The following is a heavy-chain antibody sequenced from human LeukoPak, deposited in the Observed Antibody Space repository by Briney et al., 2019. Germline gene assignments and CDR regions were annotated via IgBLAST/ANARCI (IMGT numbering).Heavy chain of an antibody. CDR2: ISAYNGNT. CDR1: GYTFTSYG. D-gene: IGHD2-2*01. V-gene: IGHV1-18*01. J-gene: IGHJ3*02. Sequence: ASVKVSCKASGYTFTSYGISWVRQAPGQGLEWMGWISAYNGNTNYAQRLQGRVTMTTDTSTSTAYMELRSLRSDDTAVYYCARPMLAGDAFDIWGQGAMVTVSS. CDR3: ARPMLAGDAFDI.